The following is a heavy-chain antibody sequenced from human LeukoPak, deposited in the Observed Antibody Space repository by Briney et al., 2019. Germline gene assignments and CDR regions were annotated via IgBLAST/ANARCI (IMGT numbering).Heavy chain of an antibody. V-gene: IGHV4-39*02. CDR3: AREYSRSVVAGSRPDL. Sequence: PSETLSLTCSVSGGSISSSSYYWGWIRQSPGKGLEWIGSMYYRGTTYENSSLKSRLTLSIYTSNNQFSLKMTSVTAADTAVYFCAREYSRSVVAGSRPDLWDQGLLATVSS. CDR1: GGSISSSSYY. J-gene: IGHJ4*02. D-gene: IGHD2-21*01. CDR2: MYYRGTT.